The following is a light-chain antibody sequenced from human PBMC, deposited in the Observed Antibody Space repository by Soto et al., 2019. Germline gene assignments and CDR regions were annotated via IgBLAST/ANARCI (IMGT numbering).Light chain of an antibody. J-gene: IGKJ3*01. CDR1: QSISSW. CDR3: QQYNSYSCT. CDR2: DAS. V-gene: IGKV1-5*01. Sequence: DIQMPQSPSTLSASVGDRVTITCRASQSISSWLAWYQQKPGKAPKLLIYDASSLESGVPSRFRGSGSGTESTLTISSLQPDDFATYYCQQYNSYSCTFGPGTKVDIK.